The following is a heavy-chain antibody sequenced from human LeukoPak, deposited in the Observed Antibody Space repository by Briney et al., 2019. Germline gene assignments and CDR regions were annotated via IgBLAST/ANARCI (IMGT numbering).Heavy chain of an antibody. CDR1: GFTFSSDG. CDR3: ARDTDITMIVVVTKRLDY. J-gene: IGHJ4*02. D-gene: IGHD3-22*01. Sequence: GGSLRLSCAASGFTFSSDGMHGVRQAPGKGLEWVAVIWYDGSNKYYADSVKGRFTISRDNSKNTLYLQMNSLRAEDTAVYYCARDTDITMIVVVTKRLDYWGQGTLVTVSS. CDR2: IWYDGSNK. V-gene: IGHV3-33*01.